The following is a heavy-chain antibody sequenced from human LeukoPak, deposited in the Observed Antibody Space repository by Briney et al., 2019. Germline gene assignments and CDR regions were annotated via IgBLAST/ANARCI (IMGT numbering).Heavy chain of an antibody. D-gene: IGHD2-15*01. J-gene: IGHJ5*02. CDR3: ARDYGGSSGWFDP. CDR2: MSPYSGNT. Sequence: GASVKVSCKASGYTFTTFDIRWVRQASGQGLEWVGWMSPYSGNTGYAQRFQGRVIMTRNTTISTAYMELSSLISDDTAVYYCARDYGGSSGWFDPWGQGTQVTVSS. V-gene: IGHV1-8*01. CDR1: GYTFTTFD.